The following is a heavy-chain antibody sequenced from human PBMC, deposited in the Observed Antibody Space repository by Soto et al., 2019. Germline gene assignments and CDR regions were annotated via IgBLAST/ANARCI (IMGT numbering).Heavy chain of an antibody. V-gene: IGHV1-46*01. CDR1: GYTFTSYY. CDR3: ARSSGSPQGAFDI. J-gene: IGHJ3*02. Sequence: QVQLVQSGAEVKKPGASVKVSCKASGYTFTSYYMHWVRQAPGQGLEWMGIINPSGGSTSYAQKFRGRGTMTRGTSTSTVYMELDSLRSEDTAVYYCARSSGSPQGAFDIWGQATMVTVSS. D-gene: IGHD3-22*01. CDR2: INPSGGST.